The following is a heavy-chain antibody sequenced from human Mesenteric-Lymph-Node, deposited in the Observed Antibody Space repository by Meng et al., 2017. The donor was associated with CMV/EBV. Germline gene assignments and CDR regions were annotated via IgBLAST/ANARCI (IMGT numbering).Heavy chain of an antibody. V-gene: IGHV4-59*01. CDR3: ARVGSSRAFDI. D-gene: IGHD2-2*01. CDR2: IYYSGST. J-gene: IGHJ3*02. CDR1: GGSISSYY. Sequence: GSLRLSCTVSGGSISSYYWSWIRQPPGKGLEWIGYIYYSGSTNYNPSLKSRVTISVDTSKNQFSLKLSSVTAADTAVYYCARVGSSRAFDIWGQGTMVTVSS.